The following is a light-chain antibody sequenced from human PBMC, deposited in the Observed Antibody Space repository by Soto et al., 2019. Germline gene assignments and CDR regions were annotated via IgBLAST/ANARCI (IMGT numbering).Light chain of an antibody. Sequence: EILMTQSPATLSVSPGERVTLSCRAGQGVTTNFAWYQQKSGPSPRLLIYDVSSRATGVPSRFSGTGSETDFTLTISGLQYEDSAIYFCQQYNNWPFSFGQGTRLEIK. CDR3: QQYNNWPFS. CDR2: DVS. CDR1: QGVTTN. V-gene: IGKV3-15*01. J-gene: IGKJ5*01.